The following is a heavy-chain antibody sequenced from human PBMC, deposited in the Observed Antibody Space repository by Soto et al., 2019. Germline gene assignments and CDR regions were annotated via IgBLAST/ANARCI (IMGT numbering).Heavy chain of an antibody. CDR3: AIDGSGRAVEY. J-gene: IGHJ4*02. CDR2: IYSSGTI. D-gene: IGHD6-19*01. V-gene: IGHV4-59*01. CDR1: GGSISSYY. Sequence: QVQLQESGPGLVKPSETLSLTCTVSGGSISSYYWSWIRQPPGKGLEWIGRIYSSGTINYNPSLKSRVTILLDTSNNQVSLKLTSVTAADTAIYYCAIDGSGRAVEYWGQGTLVTVSS.